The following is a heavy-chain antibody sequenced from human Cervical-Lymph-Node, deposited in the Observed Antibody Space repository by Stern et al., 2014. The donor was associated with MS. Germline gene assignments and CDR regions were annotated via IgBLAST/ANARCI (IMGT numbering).Heavy chain of an antibody. V-gene: IGHV4-59*01. CDR1: GASISNDY. Sequence: VQLQESGPGLVQPSETLSLICTVSGASISNDYWSWIRQSPGRGLEWIGYGHYLGSTNYNPSLLSRVPLSVDSSKNQFSLKLSSVTAADTAVYYCARYLRPPDYLDFWGQGTLVTVSS. CDR3: ARYLRPPDYLDF. D-gene: IGHD4-17*01. CDR2: GHYLGST. J-gene: IGHJ4*02.